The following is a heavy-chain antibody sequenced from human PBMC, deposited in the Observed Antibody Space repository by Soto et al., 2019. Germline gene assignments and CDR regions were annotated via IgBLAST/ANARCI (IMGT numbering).Heavy chain of an antibody. D-gene: IGHD3-3*01. Sequence: SETLSLTCTVSGGSISSSSYYWGWIRQPPGKGLEWIGSIYYSGSTYYNPSLKSRVTISVDTSKNQFSLKLSSVTAADTAVYYCAREALYDFWSGYYFYWGQGTLVPVSS. V-gene: IGHV4-39*02. CDR1: GGSISSSSYY. J-gene: IGHJ4*02. CDR2: IYYSGST. CDR3: AREALYDFWSGYYFY.